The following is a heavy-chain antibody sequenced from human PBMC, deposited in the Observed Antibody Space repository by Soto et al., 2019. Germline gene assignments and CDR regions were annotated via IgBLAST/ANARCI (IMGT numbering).Heavy chain of an antibody. J-gene: IGHJ6*02. Sequence: EVQLVESGGGLVQPGGSLRLSCAASGFTFSSYWMSWVRQAPGKGLEWVANIKQDGSEKYYVDSVKGRFTISRDNAKNSLYLQMNSLRAEDTAVYYCAREGSLFIPRYGMDVWGQGTTVTVSS. CDR3: AREGSLFIPRYGMDV. CDR2: IKQDGSEK. V-gene: IGHV3-7*01. CDR1: GFTFSSYW. D-gene: IGHD2-15*01.